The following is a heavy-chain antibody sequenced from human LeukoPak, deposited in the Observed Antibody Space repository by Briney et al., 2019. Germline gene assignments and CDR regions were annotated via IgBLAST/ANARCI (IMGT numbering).Heavy chain of an antibody. D-gene: IGHD2-2*02. Sequence: RASVKVSCKASGGTFSSYAISWVRQAPGQGLEWMGGNIPIFGTANYAQKFQGRVTITADESTSTAYMELSSLRSEDTAVYYCARGRLFGYCSSTSCYKSTGFMDVWGKGTTVTVSS. V-gene: IGHV1-69*13. CDR3: ARGRLFGYCSSTSCYKSTGFMDV. J-gene: IGHJ6*03. CDR2: NIPIFGTA. CDR1: GGTFSSYA.